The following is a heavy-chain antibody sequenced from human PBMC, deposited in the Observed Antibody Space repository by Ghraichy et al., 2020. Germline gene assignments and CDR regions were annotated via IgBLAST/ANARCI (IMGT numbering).Heavy chain of an antibody. CDR3: ARDLVGADKFDY. CDR1: GYTFTSYY. V-gene: IGHV1-46*01. J-gene: IGHJ4*02. CDR2: INPSGGST. Sequence: ASVKVSRKASGYTFTSYYMHWVRQAPGQGLEWMGIINPSGGSTSYAQKFQGRVTMTRDTSTSTVYMELSSLRSEDTAVYYCARDLVGADKFDYWGQGTLVTVSS. D-gene: IGHD2-15*01.